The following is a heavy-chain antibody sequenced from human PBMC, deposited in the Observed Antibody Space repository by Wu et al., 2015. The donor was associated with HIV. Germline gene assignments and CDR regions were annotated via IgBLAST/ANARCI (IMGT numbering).Heavy chain of an antibody. V-gene: IGHV1-8*03. Sequence: QVQLVQSGAEVKKTGASVEVSCKASGYTFTSYDINWVRQASGQGLEWMGWMNPNSGNTGYAQKFKGRVTITRDTSINTAYMELSSLRSVDTAVYYCAKVSPEAYCTYGLCFLDFWGQGTLVTVSS. CDR3: AKVSPEAYCTYGLCFLDF. CDR1: GYTFTSYD. CDR2: MNPNSGNT. J-gene: IGHJ4*02. D-gene: IGHD2-8*01.